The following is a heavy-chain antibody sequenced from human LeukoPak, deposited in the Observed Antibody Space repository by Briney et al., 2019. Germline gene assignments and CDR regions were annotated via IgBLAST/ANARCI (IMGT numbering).Heavy chain of an antibody. CDR2: ITSGGGST. CDR1: GFTFGNYA. Sequence: GGSLRLSCAASGFTFGNYAMSWVRQPPGKGLEWVSLITSGGGSTYYADSVKGRFTISRDNSKNTLYLQMNSLRAEDTAVYYCASGSGSYRTPYYYMDVWGTGTTVTVSS. J-gene: IGHJ6*03. V-gene: IGHV3-23*01. CDR3: ASGSGSYRTPYYYMDV. D-gene: IGHD3-10*01.